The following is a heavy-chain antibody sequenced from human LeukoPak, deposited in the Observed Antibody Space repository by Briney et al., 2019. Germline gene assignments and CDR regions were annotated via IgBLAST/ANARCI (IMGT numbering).Heavy chain of an antibody. CDR3: ARGSGYCSSTSCSDDY. V-gene: IGHV3-53*01. CDR1: GFTVSSNY. Sequence: PGGSLGLSCAASGFTVSSNYMSWVRQAPGKGLEWVSVIYSGGSTYYADSVKGRFTISRDNSKNTLYLQMNSLRAEDTAVYYCARGSGYCSSTSCSDDYWGQGTLVTVSS. D-gene: IGHD2-2*01. J-gene: IGHJ4*02. CDR2: IYSGGST.